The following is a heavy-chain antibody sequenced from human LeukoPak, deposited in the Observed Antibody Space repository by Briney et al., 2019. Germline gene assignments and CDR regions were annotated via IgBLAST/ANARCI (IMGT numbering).Heavy chain of an antibody. CDR1: GGSISSYY. J-gene: IGHJ4*02. Sequence: SETLSLTCTVSGGSISSYYWSWIRQPPGKGLEWIGYIYYSGSTNYSPSLKSRVTISVDTSKNQFSLKLSSVTAADTAVYYCARQNDYYDSSGYDYWGQGTLVTVSS. CDR3: ARQNDYYDSSGYDY. D-gene: IGHD3-22*01. CDR2: IYYSGST. V-gene: IGHV4-59*01.